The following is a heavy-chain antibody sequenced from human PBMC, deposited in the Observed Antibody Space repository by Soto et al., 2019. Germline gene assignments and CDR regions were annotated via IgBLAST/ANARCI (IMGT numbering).Heavy chain of an antibody. CDR2: IDPSDSYT. CDR3: ARHSAGTVHHYYGMDV. D-gene: IGHD6-13*01. J-gene: IGHJ6*02. V-gene: IGHV5-10-1*01. Sequence: PGESLKISCKGSGYSFTSYWISWVRQMPGKGLEWMGRIDPSDSYTNYSPSFQGHVTISADKSISTAYLQWSSLKASDTAMYYCARHSAGTVHHYYGMDVWGQGTTVTVAS. CDR1: GYSFTSYW.